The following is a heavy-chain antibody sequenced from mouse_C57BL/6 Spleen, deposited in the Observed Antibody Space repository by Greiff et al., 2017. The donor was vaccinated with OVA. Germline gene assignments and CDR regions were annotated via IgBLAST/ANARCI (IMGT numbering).Heavy chain of an antibody. CDR2: IDPSDSYT. J-gene: IGHJ3*01. Sequence: QVQLQQSGAELVKPGASVKLSCKASGYTFTSYWMQWVKQRPGQGLEWIGEIDPSDSYTNYNQKFKGKATLTVDTSSSTAYMQLSSLTSEDSAVYYCARGDYDAPFAYWGQGTLVTVSA. CDR3: ARGDYDAPFAY. D-gene: IGHD2-4*01. CDR1: GYTFTSYW. V-gene: IGHV1-50*01.